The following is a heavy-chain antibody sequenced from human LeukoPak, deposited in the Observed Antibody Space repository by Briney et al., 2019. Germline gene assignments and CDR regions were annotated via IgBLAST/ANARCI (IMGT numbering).Heavy chain of an antibody. CDR2: IYYSGNT. V-gene: IGHV4-39*07. CDR1: GGSVSTSSYY. Sequence: SETLSLTCTVSGGSVSTSSYYWGWIRQPPGKGLEWIGSIYYSGNTYYNPSLKSRVTISVDMSKNQFSLKLSSVTTADTAVYYCASNWSDFDYWGQGILVTVSS. J-gene: IGHJ4*02. D-gene: IGHD1-1*01. CDR3: ASNWSDFDY.